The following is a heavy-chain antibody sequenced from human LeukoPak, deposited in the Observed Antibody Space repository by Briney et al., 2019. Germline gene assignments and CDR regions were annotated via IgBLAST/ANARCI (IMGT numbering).Heavy chain of an antibody. CDR3: ARVATAYYYDSSGYSDFDY. CDR2: ISSSSSYI. D-gene: IGHD3-22*01. CDR1: GFTFSSYS. Sequence: GGSLRLSCAASGFTFSSYSMNWVRQAPGKGLEWVSSISSSSSYIYYADSVKGRFTISRDNAKNSLSLQMNSLRAEDTAVYYCARVATAYYYDSSGYSDFDYWGQGTLVTVSS. V-gene: IGHV3-21*01. J-gene: IGHJ4*02.